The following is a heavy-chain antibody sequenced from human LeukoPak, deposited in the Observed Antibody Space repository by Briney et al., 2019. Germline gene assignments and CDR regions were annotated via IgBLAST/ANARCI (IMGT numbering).Heavy chain of an antibody. V-gene: IGHV3-33*01. D-gene: IGHD3-22*01. CDR2: IWYDGSNK. CDR3: ARKVYDSSDHAFDI. CDR1: GFTFSSYG. Sequence: GGSLRLSCAASGFTFSSYGMPWVRQAPGKGLEWVAVIWYDGSNKYYADSVKGRFTISRDNSKNTLYLQMNSLRAEDTAVYYCARKVYDSSDHAFDIWGQGTMVTVSS. J-gene: IGHJ3*02.